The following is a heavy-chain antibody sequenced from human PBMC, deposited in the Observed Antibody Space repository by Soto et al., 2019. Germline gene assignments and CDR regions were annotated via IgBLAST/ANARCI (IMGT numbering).Heavy chain of an antibody. Sequence: PGGSLRLSCAASGFTFSSYAMSWVRQAPGKGLEWVSAISGSGGSTYYADSVKGRFAISRDNSKNTLYLQMNSLRAEDTAVYYCAKGTIVEDYFDYWGQGTLVTVPS. CDR3: AKGTIVEDYFDY. CDR2: ISGSGGST. V-gene: IGHV3-23*01. D-gene: IGHD3-22*01. CDR1: GFTFSSYA. J-gene: IGHJ4*02.